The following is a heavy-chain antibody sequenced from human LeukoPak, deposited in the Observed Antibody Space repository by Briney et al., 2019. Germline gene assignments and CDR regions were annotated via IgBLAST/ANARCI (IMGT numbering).Heavy chain of an antibody. V-gene: IGHV3-23*01. CDR1: GFTFSSYA. D-gene: IGHD3-3*01. CDR3: AKSPPHDFWSGYPYYYYYMDV. Sequence: GGSLRLSCAASGFTFSSYAMSWVRQAPGKGLEWVSAISGSGGSTYYADSVKGRFTISRDNSKNTLYLQMNSLGAEDTAVYYCAKSPPHDFWSGYPYYYYYMDVWGKGTTVTVSS. CDR2: ISGSGGST. J-gene: IGHJ6*03.